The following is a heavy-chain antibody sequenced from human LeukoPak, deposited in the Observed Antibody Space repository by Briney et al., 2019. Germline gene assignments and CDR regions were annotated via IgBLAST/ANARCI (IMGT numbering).Heavy chain of an antibody. V-gene: IGHV3-74*01. CDR3: ARHDFWSYYGMDV. D-gene: IGHD3-3*01. J-gene: IGHJ6*02. Sequence: PGGSLRLPCAASGFTFSSYWMHWVRQAPGKGLVWVSRINSDGSSTSYADSVKGRFTISRDNAKNTLYLQMNSLRAEDTAVYYCARHDFWSYYGMDVWGQGTTVTVSS. CDR1: GFTFSSYW. CDR2: INSDGSST.